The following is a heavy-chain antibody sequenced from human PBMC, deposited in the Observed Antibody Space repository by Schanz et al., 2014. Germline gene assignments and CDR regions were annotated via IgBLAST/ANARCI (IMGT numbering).Heavy chain of an antibody. D-gene: IGHD2-21*02. V-gene: IGHV3-64D*06. CDR1: EFTFSDYY. Sequence: EVQLVESGGGLVKPGGSLRLSCEASEFTFSDYYMSWIRQASGKGLEYVSAITRSGGGTYYSDSVKGRFTISRDNSKNTLYLQMSSLRHEDSAVYYCVKDAYCAGDCFPAEYVQHWGQGTRVTGAS. CDR2: ITRSGGGT. J-gene: IGHJ1*01. CDR3: VKDAYCAGDCFPAEYVQH.